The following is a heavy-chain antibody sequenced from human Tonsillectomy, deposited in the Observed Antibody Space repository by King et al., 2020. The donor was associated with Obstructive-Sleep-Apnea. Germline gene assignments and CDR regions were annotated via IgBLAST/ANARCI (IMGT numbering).Heavy chain of an antibody. Sequence: VQLVESGGGLVQPGGSLRLSCAASGFTFNTYDMHWVRQATGKGLECVSAIGTAGDTYYPGSVKGRFTISRENAKNSLYLQMNSLRAGDTAVYYCARSCSAGSCRYSFDYWGQGTLVTVSS. CDR3: ARSCSAGSCRYSFDY. D-gene: IGHD2-15*01. V-gene: IGHV3-13*01. J-gene: IGHJ4*02. CDR2: IGTAGDT. CDR1: GFTFNTYD.